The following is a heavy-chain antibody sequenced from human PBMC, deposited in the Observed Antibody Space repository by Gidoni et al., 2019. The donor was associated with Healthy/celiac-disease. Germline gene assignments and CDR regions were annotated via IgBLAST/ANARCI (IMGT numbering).Heavy chain of an antibody. Sequence: EVQLVESGGGLVQPGRSLRLSCAASGFTFDDYAMHWVRQAPGKGLEWVSGIRWNSGSIGYADSVKGRFTISRDNAKNSLYLQMNSLRAEDTALYYCAKGPYCGGDCYYYFDYWGQGTLVTVSS. CDR1: GFTFDDYA. J-gene: IGHJ4*02. CDR2: IRWNSGSI. V-gene: IGHV3-9*01. CDR3: AKGPYCGGDCYYYFDY. D-gene: IGHD2-21*01.